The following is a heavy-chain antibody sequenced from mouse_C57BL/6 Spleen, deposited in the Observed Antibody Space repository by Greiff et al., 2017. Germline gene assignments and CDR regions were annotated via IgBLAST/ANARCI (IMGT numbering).Heavy chain of an antibody. Sequence: QVQLQQPGAELVRPGSSVKLSCKASGYTFTSYWMHWVKQRPIQGLEWIGNIDPSDSETHSNQKFKDKATLTVDKSSSTAYMQLSSLTSEDSAVYDCARGGDYYGSGYAMDYWGQGTSVTVSS. D-gene: IGHD1-1*01. CDR2: IDPSDSET. CDR1: GYTFTSYW. CDR3: ARGGDYYGSGYAMDY. V-gene: IGHV1-52*01. J-gene: IGHJ4*01.